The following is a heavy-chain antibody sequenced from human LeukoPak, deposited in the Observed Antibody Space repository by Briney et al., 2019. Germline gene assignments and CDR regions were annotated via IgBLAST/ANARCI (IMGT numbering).Heavy chain of an antibody. Sequence: PSETLSLTCAVYGGSFSGYYWSWIRQPPGKGLEWIGEINHSGSTNYNPSLKSRVTMSVDTSKNQFSLKLSSVTAADTAVYYCARTSSSSWSYGMDVWGQGTTVTVSS. CDR3: ARTSSSSWSYGMDV. CDR2: INHSGST. CDR1: GGSFSGYY. V-gene: IGHV4-34*01. D-gene: IGHD6-13*01. J-gene: IGHJ6*02.